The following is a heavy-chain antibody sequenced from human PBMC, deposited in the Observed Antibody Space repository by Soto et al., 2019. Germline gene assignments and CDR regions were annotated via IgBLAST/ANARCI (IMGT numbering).Heavy chain of an antibody. V-gene: IGHV6-1*01. CDR3: ARGIAARPGEYFQN. J-gene: IGHJ1*01. CDR1: GDSVSSNSAA. CDR2: TYYRSKWYN. Sequence: SQTLSLTCAISGDSVSSNSAAWNWIRQSPSRGLEWLGRTYYRSKWYNDYAVSVKIRITINPDTSKNQFSLQLNSVTPEDTAVYYCARGIAARPGEYFQNWGQGTLVTVSS. D-gene: IGHD6-6*01.